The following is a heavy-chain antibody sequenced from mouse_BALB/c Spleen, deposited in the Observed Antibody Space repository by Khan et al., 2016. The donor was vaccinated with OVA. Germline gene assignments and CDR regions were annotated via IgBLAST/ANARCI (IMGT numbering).Heavy chain of an antibody. CDR1: GFTFSSYS. V-gene: IGHV5-6*01. CDR2: ISSGGDYT. J-gene: IGHJ3*01. Sequence: VQGVESGGDLVKPGGSLKLSCAASGFTFSSYSMSWVRQTPDKRLEWVASISSGGDYTYYPDIVKGRFTISRDNAKNTLYLEMSSLKSEDTAMYYCASHLTGSFAYWGQGTLVTVSA. CDR3: ASHLTGSFAY. D-gene: IGHD4-1*01.